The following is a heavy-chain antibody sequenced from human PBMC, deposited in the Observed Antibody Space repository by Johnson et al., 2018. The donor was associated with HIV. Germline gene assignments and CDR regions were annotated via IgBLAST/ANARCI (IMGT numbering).Heavy chain of an antibody. CDR1: GFTFSDSY. CDR2: IKQDGSEK. J-gene: IGHJ3*02. Sequence: MLLVESGGGLVQPGGSLRLSCAASGFTFSDSYMSWVRQAPGKGLEWVANIKQDGSEKYYVDSVKGRFTISRDNAKNSLYMQMNSLRAEDTAVYYCARERSGTIAFDIWGQGTMVTVST. D-gene: IGHD1-7*01. V-gene: IGHV3-7*05. CDR3: ARERSGTIAFDI.